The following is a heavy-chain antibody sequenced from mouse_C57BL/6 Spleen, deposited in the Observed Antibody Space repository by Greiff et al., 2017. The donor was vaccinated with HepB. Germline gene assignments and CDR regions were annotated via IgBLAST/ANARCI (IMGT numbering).Heavy chain of an antibody. CDR3: ARSLANWVFDY. D-gene: IGHD4-1*01. CDR1: GYAFTNYL. J-gene: IGHJ2*01. CDR2: INPGSGGT. V-gene: IGHV1-54*01. Sequence: VQLQQSGAELVRPGTSVKVSCKASGYAFTNYLIEWVKQRPGQGLEWIGVINPGSGGTNYNEKFKGKATLTADKSSSTAYMQLSSLTSEDSAVYFCARSLANWVFDYWGQGTTLTVSS.